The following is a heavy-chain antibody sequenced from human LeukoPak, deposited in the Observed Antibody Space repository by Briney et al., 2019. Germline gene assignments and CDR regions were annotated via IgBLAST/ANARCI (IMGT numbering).Heavy chain of an antibody. Sequence: SETLSLTCTVSGGSISSYYWSWIRQPPGKGLEWIGYIYTSGSTNYNPSLKSRVTISVDTSKNQFSLKLSSVTAADTAVYYCAGERTTGRQDWGQGTLVTVSS. CDR1: GGSISSYY. D-gene: IGHD1-1*01. V-gene: IGHV4-4*09. CDR2: IYTSGST. J-gene: IGHJ4*02. CDR3: AGERTTGRQD.